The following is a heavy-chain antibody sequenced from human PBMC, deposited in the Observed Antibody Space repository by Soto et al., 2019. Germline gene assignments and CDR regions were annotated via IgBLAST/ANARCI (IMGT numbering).Heavy chain of an antibody. V-gene: IGHV3-23*01. D-gene: IGHD4-17*01. J-gene: IGHJ4*02. CDR3: AKPSGSVTRNFDH. CDR2: IGVSGSPT. Sequence: EVQLLQSGGGLVQPGGSLRLSCAAYGFTFTDYSMSWVRQAPGKGLEWVSLIGVSGSPTYYADSVKGRFTISRDNSRNTLYLQMNSLRAEDAALYYCAKPSGSVTRNFDHWGQGTLVTVSS. CDR1: GFTFTDYS.